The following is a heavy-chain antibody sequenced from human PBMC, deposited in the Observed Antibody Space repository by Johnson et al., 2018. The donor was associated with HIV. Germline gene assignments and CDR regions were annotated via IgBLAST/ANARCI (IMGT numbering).Heavy chain of an antibody. J-gene: IGHJ3*01. D-gene: IGHD6-19*01. CDR2: ISYDGSNK. V-gene: IGHV3-30*18. CDR3: AKDMAYGSDCSDAFDV. Sequence: QVQLVESGGGVVQPGRSLRLSCAASGFSFSSYGMHWVRQAPGKGLEWVAVISYDGSNKYYADSVKGRFTISRDNSKNTRYLQMNSRRAEDTAIYYCAKDMAYGSDCSDAFDVWGQGTMVTVSS. CDR1: GFSFSSYG.